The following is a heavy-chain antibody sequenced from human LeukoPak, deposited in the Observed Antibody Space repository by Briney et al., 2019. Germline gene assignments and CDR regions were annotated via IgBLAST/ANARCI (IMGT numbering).Heavy chain of an antibody. CDR1: GFTFSTYA. CDR3: AKDRGGTGNAYYFDS. V-gene: IGHV3-23*01. D-gene: IGHD7-27*01. Sequence: GGSLRLSCAASGFTFSTYAMSWVRQAPGKGLEWVSAITGTGAGYSTYYADSVKGRFTISRDNSKNTQYLQMTSLGAEDTAVYYCAKDRGGTGNAYYFDSWGQGTLVTVSS. J-gene: IGHJ4*02. CDR2: ITGTGAGYST.